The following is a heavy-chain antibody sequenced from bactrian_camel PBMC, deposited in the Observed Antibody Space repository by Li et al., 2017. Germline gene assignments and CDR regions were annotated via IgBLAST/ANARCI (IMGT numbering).Heavy chain of an antibody. CDR1: GFTLSTSY. CDR2: IYSSDT. D-gene: IGHD6*01. CDR3: AAGQWYTDEYKY. J-gene: IGHJ4*01. Sequence: VQLVESGGGLVQPGGSLRLSCAASGFTLSTSYMSWLRQAPGKGLEWVSTIYSSDTYYTDSVKGRFTISRDNAKNTAYLQMNSLKSEDTALYYCAAGQWYTDEYKYWGQGTQVTVS. V-gene: IGHV3-2*01.